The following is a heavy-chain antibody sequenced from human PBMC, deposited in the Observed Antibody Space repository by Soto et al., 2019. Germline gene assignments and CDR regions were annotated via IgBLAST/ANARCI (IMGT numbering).Heavy chain of an antibody. V-gene: IGHV3-9*01. D-gene: IGHD2-2*01. Sequence: GGSLRLSCAASGFTFDDYAMHWVRQAPGKGLEWVSGISWNSGSIRYADSVKGRFTISRDNAKNSLFLQLNSLGAEDTALYYCAKDRLPAATYYFDYWGQGTLVTVSS. CDR2: ISWNSGSI. J-gene: IGHJ4*02. CDR3: AKDRLPAATYYFDY. CDR1: GFTFDDYA.